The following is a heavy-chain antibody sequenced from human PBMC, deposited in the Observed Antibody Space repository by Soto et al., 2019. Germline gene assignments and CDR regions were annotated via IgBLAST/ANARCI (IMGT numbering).Heavy chain of an antibody. CDR1: GFTFSRFA. Sequence: EVQLLESGGGLGQPGGSLRLSCAGSGFTFSRFAMSWVRQVPGKGLEWVSAISGSGQTTYYADSVKGRFTVSRDNSNNTLFLEMNSLRADDTAVYFCAAIREVDVWGQGTTVTVSS. V-gene: IGHV3-23*01. CDR2: ISGSGQTT. CDR3: AAIREVDV. D-gene: IGHD1-26*01. J-gene: IGHJ6*02.